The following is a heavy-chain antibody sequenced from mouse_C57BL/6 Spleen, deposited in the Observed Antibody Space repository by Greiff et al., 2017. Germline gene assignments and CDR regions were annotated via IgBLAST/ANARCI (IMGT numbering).Heavy chain of an antibody. Sequence: QVQLQQSGAELVRPGTSVKVSCKASGYAFTNYLIEWVKQRPGQGLEWIGVINPGSGGTNYNEKFKGKATLTADKSSSTAYLQLSSLTSEDSAVYFCARTGTGYCDYWGQGTTLTVSS. D-gene: IGHD4-1*01. CDR2: INPGSGGT. CDR3: ARTGTGYCDY. CDR1: GYAFTNYL. V-gene: IGHV1-54*01. J-gene: IGHJ2*01.